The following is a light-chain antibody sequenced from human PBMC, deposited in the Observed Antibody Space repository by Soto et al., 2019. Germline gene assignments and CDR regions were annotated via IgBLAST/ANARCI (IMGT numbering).Light chain of an antibody. J-gene: IGKJ4*01. CDR3: MQALQTPT. V-gene: IGKV2-28*01. Sequence: DIVMTQSPLSLPVTPGEPASISCRSSQSLLQSNGIKYLDWYLQKPGQSPQLLIYLGSNRASGVPDRFSGSGSGTDFTLKISRVEAEDVGIYYCMQALQTPTFGGGTKVEIK. CDR2: LGS. CDR1: QSLLQSNGIKY.